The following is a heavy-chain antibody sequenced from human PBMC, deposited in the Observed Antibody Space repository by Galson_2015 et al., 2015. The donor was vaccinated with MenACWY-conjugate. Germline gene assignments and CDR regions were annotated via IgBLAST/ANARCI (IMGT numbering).Heavy chain of an antibody. J-gene: IGHJ2*01. CDR2: IYYSGST. CDR1: GGSISSSSYY. D-gene: IGHD3-3*01. V-gene: IGHV4-39*07. CDR3: ARGGVEWLLSPWYFDL. Sequence: LSLTCTVSGGSISSSSYYWGWIRQPPGKGLEWIGSIYYSGSTYYNPSLKSRVTISVDTSKNQFSLKLSSVTAADTAVYYCARGGVEWLLSPWYFDLWGRGTLVTVSS.